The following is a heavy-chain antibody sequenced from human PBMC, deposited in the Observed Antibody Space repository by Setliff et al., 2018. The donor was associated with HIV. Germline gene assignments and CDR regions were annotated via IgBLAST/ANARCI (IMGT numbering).Heavy chain of an antibody. V-gene: IGHV4-59*11. CDR2: IYSTGST. J-gene: IGHJ4*02. CDR1: GPSINIHY. D-gene: IGHD4-17*01. CDR3: AKGAGLYGDYTFDH. Sequence: KTSETLSLTCTVSGPSINIHYWSWIRQSPGKAFEWIGYIYSTGSTNYNPSLQSRVTISMVASRNQFSLKVTSVTAADTAVYYCAKGAGLYGDYTFDHWGQGRQVTVSS.